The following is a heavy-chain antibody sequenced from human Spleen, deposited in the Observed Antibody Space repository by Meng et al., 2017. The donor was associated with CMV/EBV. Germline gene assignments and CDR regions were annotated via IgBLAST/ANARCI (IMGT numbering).Heavy chain of an antibody. Sequence: GSLRLSCTVSGGSVSSGSYYWSWIRQPPGKGLEWIGYIYYSGSTNYNPSLKSRVTISVDTSKNQFSLKLSSVTAADTAVYYCARDRLGGMDVWGQGTTVTVSS. J-gene: IGHJ6*02. CDR1: GGSVSSGSYY. V-gene: IGHV4-61*01. CDR2: IYYSGST. D-gene: IGHD6-6*01. CDR3: ARDRLGGMDV.